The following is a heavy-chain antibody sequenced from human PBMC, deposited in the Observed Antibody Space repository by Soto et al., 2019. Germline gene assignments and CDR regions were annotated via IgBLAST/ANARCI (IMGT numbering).Heavy chain of an antibody. D-gene: IGHD7-27*01. CDR1: GYSLTSYW. J-gene: IGHJ4*02. CDR2: IDPSDSYT. Sequence: GESLKISCKGSGYSLTSYWISWVRQMPGKGLEWMGRIDPSDSYTNYSPSFQGHVTISVDKSISTAYLQWSSLKASDTAMYYCARHLTSAAFDYWGQGSLVTVSS. CDR3: ARHLTSAAFDY. V-gene: IGHV5-10-1*01.